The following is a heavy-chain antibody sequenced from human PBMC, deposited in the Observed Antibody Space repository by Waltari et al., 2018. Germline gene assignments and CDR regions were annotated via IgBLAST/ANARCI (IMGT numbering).Heavy chain of an antibody. CDR3: ARDRGRGLYLDV. CDR1: IW. Sequence: IWWSWGRKSPQRGLEWVGQVLGTVKTNYSPSFASRVTMSLDAPNNQVSLKLTSATAADTAVYYCARDRGRGLYLDVWGPGTLVTVSP. J-gene: IGHJ4*02. V-gene: IGHV4-4*02. CDR2: VLGTVKT. D-gene: IGHD2-15*01.